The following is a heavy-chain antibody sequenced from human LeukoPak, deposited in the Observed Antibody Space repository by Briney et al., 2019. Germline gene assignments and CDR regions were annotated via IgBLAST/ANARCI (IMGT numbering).Heavy chain of an antibody. D-gene: IGHD4/OR15-4a*01. J-gene: IGHJ4*02. CDR3: AKGIYGVSGHNIDY. Sequence: PGGSLRLSCAASGFTVSSNHMNWVRQAPGKGLQWVSSISASGGTIYYADSVKGRFTISRDNSKNTLYLLINSLRVEDTAIYYCAKGIYGVSGHNIDYGGQGALVTVSS. CDR2: ISASGGTI. CDR1: GFTVSSNH. V-gene: IGHV3-23*01.